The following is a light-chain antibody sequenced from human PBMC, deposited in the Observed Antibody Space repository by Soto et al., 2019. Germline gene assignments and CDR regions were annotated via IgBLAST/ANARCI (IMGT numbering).Light chain of an antibody. Sequence: QSVLTQPASVSGSPGQSITISCTGTSSDIGNYDFVSWYQQVPGTAPKAMIYEVSSRPSGVSNRFSGSKSGNTASLTISGLQAEDEAYYYCSSYAGSNKVFGGGTKLTVL. CDR3: SSYAGSNKV. V-gene: IGLV2-14*01. CDR2: EVS. CDR1: SSDIGNYDF. J-gene: IGLJ3*02.